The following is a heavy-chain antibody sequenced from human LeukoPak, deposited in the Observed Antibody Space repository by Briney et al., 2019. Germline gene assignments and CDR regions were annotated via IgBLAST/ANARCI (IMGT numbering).Heavy chain of an antibody. D-gene: IGHD4-23*01. J-gene: IGHJ3*02. Sequence: GGSLRLSCVASGFTFSSYEMNWVRQAPGKGPEWVSYIRSTGSIIFYADSVKGRFTISRDNAKNSLYLQMNSLRAEDTALYYCARVNDYGGNDDAFDIWGQGTMVTVSS. CDR2: IRSTGSII. CDR3: ARVNDYGGNDDAFDI. V-gene: IGHV3-48*03. CDR1: GFTFSSYE.